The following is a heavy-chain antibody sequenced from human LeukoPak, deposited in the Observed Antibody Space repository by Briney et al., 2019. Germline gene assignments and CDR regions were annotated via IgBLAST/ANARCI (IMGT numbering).Heavy chain of an antibody. D-gene: IGHD3-3*01. CDR1: GGSISSYY. CDR3: ARSKVTIFGVVIPNRFDP. CDR2: IYYSGST. J-gene: IGHJ5*02. Sequence: SETLSLTCTVSGGSISSYYWSWIRQPPGKGLERIGYIYYSGSTNYNPSLKSRVTISVDTSKNQFSLKLSSVTAADTAVYYCARSKVTIFGVVIPNRFDPWGQGTLVTVSS. V-gene: IGHV4-59*01.